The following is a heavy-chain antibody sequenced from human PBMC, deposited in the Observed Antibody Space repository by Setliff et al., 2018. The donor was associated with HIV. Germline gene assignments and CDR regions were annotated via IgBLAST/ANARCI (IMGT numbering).Heavy chain of an antibody. CDR1: GGSFSGFY. J-gene: IGHJ5*02. CDR3: ARGFTIFGVGFSADPTGNWFDP. CDR2: INHSGKT. D-gene: IGHD3-3*01. Sequence: SETLSLTCAVYGGSFSGFYWSWIRQAPGKGLEWIGEINHSGKTNYNLSLKSRITLSVDTSENQFALKLASVTAADTAVYYCARGFTIFGVGFSADPTGNWFDPWGQGTLVTVSS. V-gene: IGHV4-34*01.